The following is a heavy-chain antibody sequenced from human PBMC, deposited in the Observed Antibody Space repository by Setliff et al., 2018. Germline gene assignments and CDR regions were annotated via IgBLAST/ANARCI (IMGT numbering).Heavy chain of an antibody. J-gene: IGHJ1*01. Sequence: GSLRLSCAASGFTFRGFAMHWVRQAPGKGLEWVAFIRHDESDVYYTNSVKGRFTVSRDNSKNTLYLQMNILRPEDTALYYCVRDSSADYYDNDYFKYWGQGAQVTVSS. CDR3: VRDSSADYYDNDYFKY. CDR1: GFTFRGFA. CDR2: IRHDESDV. V-gene: IGHV3-30*02. D-gene: IGHD2-21*02.